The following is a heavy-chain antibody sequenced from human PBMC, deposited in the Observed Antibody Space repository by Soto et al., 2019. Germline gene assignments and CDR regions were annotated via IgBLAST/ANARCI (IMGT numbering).Heavy chain of an antibody. D-gene: IGHD3-10*01. V-gene: IGHV3-33*01. Sequence: QVQLVESGGGVVQPGTSLRLSCAASGSTFSNYGMHWVRQAPGKGLEWVAVVWYDGTTKFYPDSVKGRFTISRDNSNNTLYLQMNSMRVEDTAFYYGATVDNYYGSVFWGQGTLVTVSS. CDR1: GSTFSNYG. J-gene: IGHJ4*02. CDR2: VWYDGTTK. CDR3: ATVDNYYGSVF.